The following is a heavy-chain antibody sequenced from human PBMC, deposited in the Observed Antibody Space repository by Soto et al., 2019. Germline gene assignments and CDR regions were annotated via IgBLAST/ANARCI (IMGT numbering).Heavy chain of an antibody. CDR1: GLSISSDNW. Sequence: VQLQESGPGLVRPSGTVSLTCAVSGLSISSDNWWSWVRQPPGKGLEWVSGISWNSDKRGFAASVRGRFTVSKDSAKNSLYLQMNSLRIEDTALYYCAKGVRRTWNEMDVWGQGTAVIVSS. V-gene: IGHV3-20*04. CDR3: AKGVRRTWNEMDV. J-gene: IGHJ6*02. CDR2: ISWNSDKR. D-gene: IGHD1-1*01.